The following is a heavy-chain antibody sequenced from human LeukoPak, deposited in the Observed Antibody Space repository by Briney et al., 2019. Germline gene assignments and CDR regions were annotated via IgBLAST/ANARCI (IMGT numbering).Heavy chain of an antibody. CDR2: IYYSGST. Sequence: PSETLSLTCTVSGGSISSYYWSWIRQPPGKGLEWIGYIYYSGSTNYNPSLKSRVTISVDTSKNQFSLKLSSVTAADTAVYYCAGIAAPGGVVDYWGQETLFTVSS. CDR3: AGIAAPGGVVDY. CDR1: GGSISSYY. J-gene: IGHJ4*02. D-gene: IGHD6-6*01. V-gene: IGHV4-59*01.